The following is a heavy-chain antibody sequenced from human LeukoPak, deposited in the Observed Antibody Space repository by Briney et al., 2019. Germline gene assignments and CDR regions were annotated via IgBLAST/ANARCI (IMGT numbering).Heavy chain of an antibody. CDR3: AKELDSSGYFDY. D-gene: IGHD3-22*01. Sequence: GGSLRLSCAASGFTFSRSWLHWVRQAPGKGLVWVSGISGSGGSTYHADSVKGRFTISRDNSKNTLYLQMNSLRAEDTAVYYWAKELDSSGYFDYWGQGTLVTVSS. CDR1: GFTFSRSW. V-gene: IGHV3-23*01. CDR2: ISGSGGST. J-gene: IGHJ4*02.